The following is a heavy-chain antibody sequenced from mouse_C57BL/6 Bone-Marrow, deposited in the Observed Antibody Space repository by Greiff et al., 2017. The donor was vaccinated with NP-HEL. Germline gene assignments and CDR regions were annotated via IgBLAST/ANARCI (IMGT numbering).Heavy chain of an antibody. CDR2: IDPSDSYT. CDR1: GYTFTSYW. CDR3: AREDYGSSPYVDY. Sequence: QVQLQQPGAELVMPGASVKLSCKASGYTFTSYWMHWVKQRPGQGLEWIGEIDPSDSYTNYNQKFKGKSTLTVDKSSSTAYMQLSSLTSEDSAVYYCAREDYGSSPYVDYWGQGTTLTVSS. D-gene: IGHD1-1*01. J-gene: IGHJ2*01. V-gene: IGHV1-69*01.